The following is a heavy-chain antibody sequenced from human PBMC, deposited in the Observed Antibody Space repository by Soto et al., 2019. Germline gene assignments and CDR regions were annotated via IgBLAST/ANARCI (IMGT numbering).Heavy chain of an antibody. D-gene: IGHD2-2*01. CDR3: AREGLCSSTNCYSEFDY. CDR1: GFTFSSYS. J-gene: IGHJ4*02. V-gene: IGHV3-48*01. Sequence: EVQLVESGGGLVQPGGSLRLSCAASGFTFSSYSMNWVRQAPGKGLEWVSYISSSSITIYYADSVKGRFTISRDNAKNSLYLQMNSLRAEDTAVYYCAREGLCSSTNCYSEFDYWGQGTLVPVSS. CDR2: ISSSSITI.